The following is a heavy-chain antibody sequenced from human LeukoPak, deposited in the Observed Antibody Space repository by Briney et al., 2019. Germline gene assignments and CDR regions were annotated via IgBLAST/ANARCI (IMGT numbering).Heavy chain of an antibody. CDR2: INSDASDT. V-gene: IGHV3-74*01. J-gene: IGHJ4*02. CDR1: GFTFSSYA. D-gene: IGHD2-2*01. Sequence: GGSLRLSCAASGFTFSSYAMSWVRHAPGKGLVWISRINSDASDTNYADFVKGRFTISRDNAKNTVYPQIDSLRDEDTAVYYCARICSSTDCLIPDWGQGTLVTVSS. CDR3: ARICSSTDCLIPD.